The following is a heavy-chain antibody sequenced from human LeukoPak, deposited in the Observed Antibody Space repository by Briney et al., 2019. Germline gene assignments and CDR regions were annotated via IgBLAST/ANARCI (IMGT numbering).Heavy chain of an antibody. CDR1: GFTFTNHW. J-gene: IGHJ5*02. CDR2: INQDGIEK. Sequence: PGGSLRLSCAASGFTFTNHWVSWVRQAPGKGLEGVANINQDGIEKFYVDSVKGRFPISRDNAKNSLYLQMNSLRAEDTAVYYCAEGTTAWGQGTLVTVSS. D-gene: IGHD2/OR15-2a*01. CDR3: AEGTTA. V-gene: IGHV3-7*01.